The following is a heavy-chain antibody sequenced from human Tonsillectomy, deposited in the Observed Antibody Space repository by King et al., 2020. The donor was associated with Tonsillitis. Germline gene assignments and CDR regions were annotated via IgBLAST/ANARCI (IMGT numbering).Heavy chain of an antibody. CDR3: AKDSYSKADY. CDR1: GFTFSSSW. CDR2: INHDGSAK. D-gene: IGHD1-26*01. Sequence: VQLVESGGGLVQPGGSLRHSCAVSGFTFSSSWMSWVRQAPGKGLEWVANINHDGSAKYYVDSVKGRFTISRDNAKNSLYLQMNSLRAEDTAVYYCAKDSYSKADYWGQGTLVTVSS. J-gene: IGHJ4*02. V-gene: IGHV3-7*01.